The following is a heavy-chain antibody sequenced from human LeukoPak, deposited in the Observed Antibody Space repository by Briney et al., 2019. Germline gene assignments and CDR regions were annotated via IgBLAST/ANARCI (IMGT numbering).Heavy chain of an antibody. CDR1: GYSISSGYY. V-gene: IGHV4-38-2*02. CDR3: ARDDMVRGIKYYYYRKDG. J-gene: IGHJ6*04. Sequence: SETLSLTCAVSGYSISSGYYWGWIRQPPGKGLEWIGNIYHSGSTYYNPSLKSRVTISVDTSKNQFSLKLSPVTAADTAVYYCARDDMVRGIKYYYYRKDGWGKGTTVTVSS. D-gene: IGHD3-10*01. CDR2: IYHSGST.